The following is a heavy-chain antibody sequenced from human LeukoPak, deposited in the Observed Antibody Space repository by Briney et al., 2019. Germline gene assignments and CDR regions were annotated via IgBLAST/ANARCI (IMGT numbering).Heavy chain of an antibody. Sequence: KSSETLSLTCTVSGGSISSYYWNWIRQPPGKGLEWIGYIYYSGSTNYNPSLKSRVTISVDTSKNQFSPKLSSVTAADTAVYYCAGRLWRRDGYNLSAFDIWGQGTMVTVSS. CDR3: AGRLWRRDGYNLSAFDI. J-gene: IGHJ3*02. V-gene: IGHV4-59*01. D-gene: IGHD5-24*01. CDR2: IYYSGST. CDR1: GGSISSYY.